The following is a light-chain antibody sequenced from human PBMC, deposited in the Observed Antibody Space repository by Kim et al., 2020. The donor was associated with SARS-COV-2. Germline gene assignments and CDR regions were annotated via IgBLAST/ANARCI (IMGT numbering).Light chain of an antibody. CDR3: RQSYITWFS. CDR2: GAS. V-gene: IGKV1-39*01. CDR1: HNINSH. J-gene: IGKJ4*01. Sequence: ASVGDRFTIICRASHNINSHLCWYQQRPGKAPTLLIYGASNWQGGVPSRFSGSRSGTDFTLTITRLQPDDFAAYYCRQSYITWFSFGGGTKVDIK.